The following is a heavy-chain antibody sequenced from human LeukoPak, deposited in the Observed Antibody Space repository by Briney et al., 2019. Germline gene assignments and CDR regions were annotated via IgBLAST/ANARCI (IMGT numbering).Heavy chain of an antibody. J-gene: IGHJ6*02. CDR3: TRDLAAVPGPRMDV. Sequence: GGSLRLSCAASGFTFSSYSMNWVRQAPGKGLEWVSSISSSSSYIYYADSVKGRFTISRDNAKNSLYLQMNSLRAEDTAMYFCTRDLAAVPGPRMDVWGQGTTVTVSS. CDR1: GFTFSSYS. D-gene: IGHD6-19*01. CDR2: ISSSSSYI. V-gene: IGHV3-21*04.